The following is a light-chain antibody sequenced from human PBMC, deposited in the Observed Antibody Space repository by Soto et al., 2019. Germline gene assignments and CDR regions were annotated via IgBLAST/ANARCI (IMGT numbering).Light chain of an antibody. CDR2: EVG. CDR1: SGDVGNFNL. CDR3: CAYAGGSVYVL. J-gene: IGLJ3*02. Sequence: QSVLTQPASGSGSPGQSITISCTGTSGDVGNFNLVSWYQQHPGKAPHLIIYEVGKRPSGVSSRFSGSKSGNTASLTISGLQAEDECDYYCCAYAGGSVYVLFGGGTKLTVL. V-gene: IGLV2-23*02.